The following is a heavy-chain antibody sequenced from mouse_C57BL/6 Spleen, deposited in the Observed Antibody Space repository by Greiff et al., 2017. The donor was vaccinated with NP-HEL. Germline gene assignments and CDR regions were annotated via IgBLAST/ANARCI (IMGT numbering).Heavy chain of an antibody. CDR2: INPNNGGT. CDR3: ARYHIYYDYDGGRYAMDY. CDR1: GYTFTDYY. V-gene: IGHV1-26*01. D-gene: IGHD2-4*01. J-gene: IGHJ4*01. Sequence: EVQLQQSGPELVKPGASVKISCKASGYTFTDYYMNWVKQSHGKSLEWIGDINPNNGGTSYNQQFKGKATLTVDKSSSTAYMELRSLTSEDSAVYYCARYHIYYDYDGGRYAMDYWGQGTSVTVSS.